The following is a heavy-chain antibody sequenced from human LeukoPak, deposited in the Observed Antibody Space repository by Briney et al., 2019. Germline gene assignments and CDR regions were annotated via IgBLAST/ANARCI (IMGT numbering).Heavy chain of an antibody. CDR1: GDSVSSNSAA. V-gene: IGHV6-1*01. Sequence: SQTLSLTCAISGDSVSSNSAAWNWIRQSPSRGLEWLGRTYYRSKWYNDYAVSAKSRITINPDTSKNQFSLQLNSVTPEDTAVYYCARVGVCSSTSCYTLSYYYYGMDVWGQGATVTVSS. CDR2: TYYRSKWYN. D-gene: IGHD2-2*02. J-gene: IGHJ6*02. CDR3: ARVGVCSSTSCYTLSYYYYGMDV.